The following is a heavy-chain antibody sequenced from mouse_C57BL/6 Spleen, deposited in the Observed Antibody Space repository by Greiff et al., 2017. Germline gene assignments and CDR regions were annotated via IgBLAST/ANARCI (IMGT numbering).Heavy chain of an antibody. J-gene: IGHJ3*01. V-gene: IGHV6-3*01. D-gene: IGHD3-3*01. CDR1: GFTFSNYW. CDR2: IRLKSDNYAT. CDR3: TGEDRFAY. Sequence: DVMLVESGGGLVQPGGSMKLSCVASGFTFSNYWMNWVRQSPEKGLEWVAQIRLKSDNYATHYAESVKGRFTISRDDSKSSVYLQMNNLRAEDTGIYYCTGEDRFAYWGQGTLVTVSA.